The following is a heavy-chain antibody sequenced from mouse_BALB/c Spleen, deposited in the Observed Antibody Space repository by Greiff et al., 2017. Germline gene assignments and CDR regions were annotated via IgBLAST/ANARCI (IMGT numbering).Heavy chain of an antibody. D-gene: IGHD2-4*01. CDR1: GFTFSDYY. CDR3: ARDGDYDGGFAY. CDR2: ISDGGSYT. Sequence: EVKLQESGGGLVKPGGSLKLSCAASGFTFSDYYMYWVRQTPEKRLEWVATISDGGSYTYYPDSVKGRFTISRDNAKNNLYLQMSSLKSEDTAMYYCARDGDYDGGFAYWGQGTLVTVSA. V-gene: IGHV5-4*02. J-gene: IGHJ3*01.